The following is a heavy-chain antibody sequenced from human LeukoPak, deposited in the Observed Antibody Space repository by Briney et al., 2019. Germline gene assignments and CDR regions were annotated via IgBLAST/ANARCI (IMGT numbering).Heavy chain of an antibody. Sequence: SETLSLTCAVYGGSFSGYYWSWIRQPPGKGLEWIGEINHSGSTNYNPSLKSRVTISVDTSKNQFSLKLSSVTAADTAVYYCASLRPRRTGYCSGGSCYNAAPAWGQGTLVTVSS. D-gene: IGHD2-15*01. CDR3: ASLRPRRTGYCSGGSCYNAAPA. CDR2: INHSGST. V-gene: IGHV4-34*01. CDR1: GGSFSGYY. J-gene: IGHJ5*02.